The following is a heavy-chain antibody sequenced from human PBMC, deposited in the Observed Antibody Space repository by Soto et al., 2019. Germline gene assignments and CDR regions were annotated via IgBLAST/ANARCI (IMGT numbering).Heavy chain of an antibody. V-gene: IGHV1-58*02. CDR1: GFTFTSSA. Sequence: SVKVSCKASGFTFTSSAMQWVRQARGQRLEWIGWIVVGSGNTNYAQKFQERVTITRDMSTSTAYMELSSLRSEDTAVYYCARDHVVRGNYYDYWGQGTLVTVS. CDR3: ARDHVVRGNYYDY. CDR2: IVVGSGNT. J-gene: IGHJ4*02. D-gene: IGHD1-26*01.